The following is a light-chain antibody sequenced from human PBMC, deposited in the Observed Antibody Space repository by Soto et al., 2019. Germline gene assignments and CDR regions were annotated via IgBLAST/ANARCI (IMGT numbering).Light chain of an antibody. CDR3: QQRSNWTRT. V-gene: IGKV3-11*01. Sequence: IVLTQSPATLSLSPGKRATLSCRASQGIXNNLPWYQEKPGQAPRIPXDDVSNRATGIPARLSGSGSGTDFTLTISSLEPEDVAVYYCQQRSNWTRTFGQGTKVDNK. CDR1: QGIXNN. CDR2: DVS. J-gene: IGKJ1*01.